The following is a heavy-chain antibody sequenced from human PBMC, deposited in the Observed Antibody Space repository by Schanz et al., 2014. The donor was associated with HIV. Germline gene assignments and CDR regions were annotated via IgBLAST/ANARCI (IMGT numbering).Heavy chain of an antibody. Sequence: QVQLVQSGAEVKKPGSSVKVSCKTLGGTFRTYAVSWVRQAPGQGLEWMGGIVPIFGTTNYAQRFQGRVSITADESTSTAYMELSGLRSEDTAVYYCATCRCDGELSLLRYWGQGILVTVSS. V-gene: IGHV1-69*01. CDR1: GGTFRTYA. CDR2: IVPIFGTT. CDR3: ATCRCDGELSLLRY. D-gene: IGHD3-16*02. J-gene: IGHJ4*02.